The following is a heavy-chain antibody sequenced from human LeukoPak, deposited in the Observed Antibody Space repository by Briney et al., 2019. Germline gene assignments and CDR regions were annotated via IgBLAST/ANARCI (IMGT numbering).Heavy chain of an antibody. CDR3: ARARVGVAIIPKDYYYYYMDV. V-gene: IGHV1-69*05. CDR2: IIPIFGTA. Sequence: ASVKVSCKASGGTFSSYAISWVRQAPGQGLEWMGGIIPIFGTANYAQKFQGRVTITTDESTSTAYMELSSLRSEDTAVYYCARARVGVAIIPKDYYYYYMDVWGKGTTVTVSS. J-gene: IGHJ6*03. CDR1: GGTFSSYA. D-gene: IGHD3-3*01.